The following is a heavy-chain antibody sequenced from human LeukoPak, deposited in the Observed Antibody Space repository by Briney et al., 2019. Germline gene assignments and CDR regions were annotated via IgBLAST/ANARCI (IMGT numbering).Heavy chain of an antibody. CDR1: GFTFRSYG. CDR3: AKDTNYDILDY. D-gene: IGHD3-9*01. J-gene: IGHJ4*02. V-gene: IGHV3-30*18. CDR2: ISYDGSNK. Sequence: GGSLRLSCAASGFTFRSYGMHWVRQAPGKGLEWVAVISYDGSNKYYADSVKGRFTISRDNSKNTMYLQMNSLRAEDTAVYYCAKDTNYDILDYWGQGTLVTVSS.